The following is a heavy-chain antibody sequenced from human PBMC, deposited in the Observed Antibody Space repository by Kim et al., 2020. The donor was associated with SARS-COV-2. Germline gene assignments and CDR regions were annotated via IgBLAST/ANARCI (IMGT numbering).Heavy chain of an antibody. CDR1: RFTFSSYS. V-gene: IGHV3-21*01. D-gene: IGHD2-15*01. CDR2: ISSSSSYI. Sequence: GGSLRLSCAASRFTFSSYSMNWVRQAPGKGLEWVSSISSSSSYIYYADSVKGRFTISRDNAKNSLYLQMNSLRAEDTAVYYCARDQVGYCSGGSCRWYYGMDVWGQGTTVTVSS. J-gene: IGHJ6*02. CDR3: ARDQVGYCSGGSCRWYYGMDV.